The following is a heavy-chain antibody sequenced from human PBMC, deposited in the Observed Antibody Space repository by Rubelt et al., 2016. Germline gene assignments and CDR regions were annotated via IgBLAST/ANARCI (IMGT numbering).Heavy chain of an antibody. CDR1: GFTLRNFA. CDR2: ISGDSRTI. Sequence: EVQLLVSGGGLVQPGGSLRLSCAASGFTLRNFAMTWVRQAPGKGLQWVSYISGDSRTIYYADSVRGRFTISRDNARNSLYLLMSSLRDEDTAVYYCATQRVVAVYGMDVWGQGTTVTVSS. D-gene: IGHD2-15*01. V-gene: IGHV3-48*02. CDR3: ATQRVVAVYGMDV. J-gene: IGHJ6*02.